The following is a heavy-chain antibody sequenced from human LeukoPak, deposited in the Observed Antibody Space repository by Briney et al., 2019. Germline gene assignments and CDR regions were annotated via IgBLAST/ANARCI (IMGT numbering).Heavy chain of an antibody. V-gene: IGHV4-39*07. D-gene: IGHD3-10*01. J-gene: IGHJ4*02. Sequence: SETLSLTCTVSGGSISSRSYYWGWIRQPPGKGLEWIGSIYYSGSTYYNPSLKSRVTISVDTSKNQFSLKLSSVTAADTAVYYCARDGMVRGGFDYWGQGTLVTVSS. CDR2: IYYSGST. CDR1: GGSISSRSYY. CDR3: ARDGMVRGGFDY.